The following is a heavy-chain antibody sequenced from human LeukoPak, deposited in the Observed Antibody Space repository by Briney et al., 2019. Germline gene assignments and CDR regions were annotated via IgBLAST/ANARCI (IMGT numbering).Heavy chain of an antibody. CDR3: ARVLNYGGKVYYFDY. CDR2: INPNSGGT. Sequence: ASVKVSCKASGYTFTGYYMHWVRQAPGQGLEWMGRINPNSGGTNYAQKFQGRVTMTRDTSISTAYMELRRLRSDDTAVYYCARVLNYGGKVYYFDYWGQGTLVTVSS. J-gene: IGHJ4*02. CDR1: GYTFTGYY. D-gene: IGHD4-23*01. V-gene: IGHV1-2*06.